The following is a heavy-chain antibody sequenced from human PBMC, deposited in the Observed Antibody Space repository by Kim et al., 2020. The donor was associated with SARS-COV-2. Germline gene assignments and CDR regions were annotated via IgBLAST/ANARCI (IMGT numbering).Heavy chain of an antibody. D-gene: IGHD6-13*01. CDR3: ARGRETAAGAYYFDY. V-gene: IGHV4-59*09. J-gene: IGHJ4*02. Sequence: PSLKSRVTISVDTSKNQFSLKLSSVTAADTAVYYCARGRETAAGAYYFDYWGQGTLVTVSS.